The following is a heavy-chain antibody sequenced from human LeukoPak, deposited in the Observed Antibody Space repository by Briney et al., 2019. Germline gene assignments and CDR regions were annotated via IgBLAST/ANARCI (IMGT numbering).Heavy chain of an antibody. D-gene: IGHD2-15*01. V-gene: IGHV3-30-3*01. CDR1: GFTFSSYA. J-gene: IGHJ6*02. CDR3: ARDYEVVADYYYYGMDV. Sequence: GGSLRLSCAASGFTFSSYAMHWVRQAPGKGLEWVAVMSYDGSNKYYADSVKGRFTISRDNSKNTLYLQMNSLRAEDTAVYYCARDYEVVADYYYYGMDVWGQGTTVTVSS. CDR2: MSYDGSNK.